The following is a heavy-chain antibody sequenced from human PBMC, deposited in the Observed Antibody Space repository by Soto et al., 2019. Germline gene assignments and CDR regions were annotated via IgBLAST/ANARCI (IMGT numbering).Heavy chain of an antibody. D-gene: IGHD4-17*01. Sequence: QVQLVQSGAEVKKPGASVKVSCKASGYSFTSHGISWVRQAPGQGLEWMAWISASNGDTNYAQKFQGRVTVTTDTYTRIGYMKLRSLRSEDTAVYYGTCMVWGSNIDYCRHVDVGSKGTTVTASS. CDR2: ISASNGDT. V-gene: IGHV1-18*01. J-gene: IGHJ6*04. CDR3: TCMVWGSNIDYCRHVDV. CDR1: GYSFTSHG.